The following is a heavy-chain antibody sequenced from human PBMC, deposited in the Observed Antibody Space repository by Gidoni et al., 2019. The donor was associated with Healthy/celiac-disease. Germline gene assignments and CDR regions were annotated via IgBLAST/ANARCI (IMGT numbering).Heavy chain of an antibody. CDR1: GGSFSGYY. CDR3: ARGGREQQLAFDY. J-gene: IGHJ4*02. CDR2: INHSGST. D-gene: IGHD6-13*01. Sequence: QVQLQQWGAGLLKPSETLSLTCAVYGGSFSGYYWSWIRQPPGKGLEWIGEINHSGSTNYNPSLKSRVTISVDTSKNQFSLKLSSVTAADTAVYYCARGGREQQLAFDYWGQGTLVTVSS. V-gene: IGHV4-34*01.